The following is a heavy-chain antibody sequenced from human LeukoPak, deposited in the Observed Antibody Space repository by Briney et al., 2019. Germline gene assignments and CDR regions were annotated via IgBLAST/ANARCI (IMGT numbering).Heavy chain of an antibody. J-gene: IGHJ4*02. V-gene: IGHV3-23*01. CDR2: ISGSGGST. Sequence: GGSLRLSCAASGFTFSSYAMSWVRQAPGKGLEWVSAISGSGGSTYYADSVKGRFTISRDNSKNTLYLQMNSLRAEDTAVYYCANLGGSSGWEGDAFDYWGQGTLVTVSS. CDR3: ANLGGSSGWEGDAFDY. D-gene: IGHD6-19*01. CDR1: GFTFSSYA.